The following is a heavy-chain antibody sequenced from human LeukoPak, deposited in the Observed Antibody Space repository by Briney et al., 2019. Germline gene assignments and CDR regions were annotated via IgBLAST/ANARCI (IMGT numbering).Heavy chain of an antibody. D-gene: IGHD5-24*01. V-gene: IGHV3-21*04. Sequence: GGSLRLSCAASGFTFSSYSMNWVRQAPGKGLEWVSSISSSSSYIYYADSVKGRFTVSRDNSRNTVYLQMNSLRAEDTAVYYCARGWPVDYWGQGTLVTVSS. CDR2: ISSSSSYI. CDR1: GFTFSSYS. CDR3: ARGWPVDY. J-gene: IGHJ4*02.